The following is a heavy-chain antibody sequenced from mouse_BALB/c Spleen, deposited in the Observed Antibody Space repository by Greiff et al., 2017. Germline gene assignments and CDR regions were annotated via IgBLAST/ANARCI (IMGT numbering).Heavy chain of an antibody. Sequence: VQLKQSGAELVRPGALVKLSCKASGFNIKDYYMHWVKQRPEQGLEWIGWIDPENGNTIYDPKFQGKASITADTSSNTAYLQLSSLTSEDTAVYYCARLGYDHDGAMDYWGQGTSVTVSS. CDR3: ARLGYDHDGAMDY. CDR1: GFNIKDYY. J-gene: IGHJ4*01. V-gene: IGHV14-1*02. D-gene: IGHD2-4*01. CDR2: IDPENGNT.